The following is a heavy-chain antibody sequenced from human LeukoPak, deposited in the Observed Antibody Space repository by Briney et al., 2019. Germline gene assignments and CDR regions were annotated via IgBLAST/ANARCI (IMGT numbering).Heavy chain of an antibody. Sequence: ASVKVSCKASGYTFTSYGISWVRQAPGQGLEWMGWISAYNGNTNYAQKLQGRDTMTTDTSTSTAYMELRSLRSDDTAVYYCARDDDYGDKDAFDIWGQGTMVTVSS. J-gene: IGHJ3*02. CDR1: GYTFTSYG. CDR3: ARDDDYGDKDAFDI. D-gene: IGHD4-17*01. CDR2: ISAYNGNT. V-gene: IGHV1-18*01.